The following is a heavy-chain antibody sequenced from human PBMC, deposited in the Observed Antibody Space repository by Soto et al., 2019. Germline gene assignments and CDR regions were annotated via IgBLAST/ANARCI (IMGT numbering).Heavy chain of an antibody. CDR2: INPNSGGT. J-gene: IGHJ5*02. D-gene: IGHD6-19*01. Sequence: SVKVSCKASGYTFTGYYMHWVRQAPVQGLEWMGWINPNSGGTNYAQKFQGWVTMTRDTSISTAYMELSRLRSDDTAVYYCARDRRGIAVAGTKTNWFDPWGQGTLVTVSS. CDR1: GYTFTGYY. V-gene: IGHV1-2*04. CDR3: ARDRRGIAVAGTKTNWFDP.